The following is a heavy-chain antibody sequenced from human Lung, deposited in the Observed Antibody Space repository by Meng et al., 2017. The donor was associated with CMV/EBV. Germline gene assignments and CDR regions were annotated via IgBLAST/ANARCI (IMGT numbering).Heavy chain of an antibody. D-gene: IGHD2-2*01. CDR1: GFTFSGSA. J-gene: IGHJ6*02. V-gene: IGHV3-73*01. CDR2: IRSKANSYAT. CDR3: TRRGPAAMGGMDV. Sequence: GGSLRLXXAASGFTFSGSAMHWVRQASGKGLEWVGRIRSKANSYATAYAASVKGRFTISRDDSKNTAYLQMNSLKTEDTAVYYCTRRGPAAMGGMDVWGQGTTVXVSS.